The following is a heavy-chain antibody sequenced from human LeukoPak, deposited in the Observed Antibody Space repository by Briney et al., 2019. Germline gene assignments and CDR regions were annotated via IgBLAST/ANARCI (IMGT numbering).Heavy chain of an antibody. CDR2: IKGDGSST. D-gene: IGHD2-21*01. CDR3: AGGAYCGGDCPLPNSLY. V-gene: IGHV3-74*01. CDR1: EFTFSRHW. J-gene: IGHJ4*02. Sequence: GGSLRLSCAASEFTFSRHWMHWVRQAPGKGLVWVSRIKGDGSSTTYADSVKGRFTISRDNAKNTLYLQMNSLTAEDTAVYYCAGGAYCGGDCPLPNSLYWGRGTLVTVSS.